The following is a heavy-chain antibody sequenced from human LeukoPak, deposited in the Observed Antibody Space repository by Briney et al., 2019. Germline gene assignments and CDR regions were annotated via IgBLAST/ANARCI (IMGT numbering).Heavy chain of an antibody. CDR1: GFTFSSYE. D-gene: IGHD1-26*01. Sequence: PGGSLRLSCAASGFTFSSYEMNWVRQAPGKGLEWVSYIGSSGSTIYYADSVKGRFTISRDNAKNSLYLQMNSLRAEDTAVYYCARFTPGATVPHWGQGTLVTVSS. V-gene: IGHV3-48*03. J-gene: IGHJ1*01. CDR3: ARFTPGATVPH. CDR2: IGSSGSTI.